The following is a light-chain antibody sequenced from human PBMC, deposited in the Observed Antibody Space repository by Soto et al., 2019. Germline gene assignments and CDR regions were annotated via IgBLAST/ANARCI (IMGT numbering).Light chain of an antibody. CDR1: QSFTMW. Sequence: DIDVTQSPSTLSASVGDRVTITCRASQSFTMWLAWYQQKPGKAPNLLIYKTTSLESGVTSMFSRSGSGTESTITISSLQPDDFATYYYQHSTDYSWTFDQGTKVEVK. CDR3: QHSTDYSWT. V-gene: IGKV1-5*03. CDR2: KTT. J-gene: IGKJ1*01.